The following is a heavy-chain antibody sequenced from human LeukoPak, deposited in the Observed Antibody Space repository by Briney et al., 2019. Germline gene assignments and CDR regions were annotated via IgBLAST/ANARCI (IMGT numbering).Heavy chain of an antibody. CDR1: GFTFSSYG. J-gene: IGHJ4*02. CDR3: AKEFLSEAVAYFDY. CDR2: ISYDGSNK. V-gene: IGHV3-30*18. Sequence: GGSLRLSCAASGFTFSSYGMHWVRQAPGKGLEWVAVISYDGSNKYYADSVKGRFTISRDNSKNTLCLQMNSLRAEDTAVYYCAKEFLSEAVAYFDYWGQGTLVTVFS. D-gene: IGHD6-19*01.